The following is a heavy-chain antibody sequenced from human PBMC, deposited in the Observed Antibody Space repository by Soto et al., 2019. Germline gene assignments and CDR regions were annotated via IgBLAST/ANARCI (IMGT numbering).Heavy chain of an antibody. Sequence: QVQLVQSGAEVKKPGASVKVSCKASGYTFTSYGISWVRQAPGQGLEWMGWISAYNGNTNYAQKLQGRVTMTTDTSTSTAYMELRSLRSDDTAVYYCASLKIEYSSSTMYPNGAFDIWGQGTMVTVSS. CDR3: ASLKIEYSSSTMYPNGAFDI. D-gene: IGHD6-6*01. CDR1: GYTFTSYG. J-gene: IGHJ3*02. CDR2: ISAYNGNT. V-gene: IGHV1-18*01.